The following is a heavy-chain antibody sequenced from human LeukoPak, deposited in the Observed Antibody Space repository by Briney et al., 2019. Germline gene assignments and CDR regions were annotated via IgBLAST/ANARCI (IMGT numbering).Heavy chain of an antibody. CDR1: GYTFTSYY. J-gene: IGHJ4*02. CDR2: INPSGGST. V-gene: IGHV1-46*01. Sequence: GASVKVSCKASGYTFTSYYMHWVRQAPGQGLVWMGIINPSGGSTSYAQKFQGRVTMTRDTSTSTVYMELSSLRSEDTAVYYCVLVVVISYYFDYWGQGTLVTVSS. D-gene: IGHD3-22*01. CDR3: VLVVVISYYFDY.